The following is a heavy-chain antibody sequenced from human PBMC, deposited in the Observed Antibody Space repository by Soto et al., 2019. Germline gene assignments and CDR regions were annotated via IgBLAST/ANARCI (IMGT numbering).Heavy chain of an antibody. CDR3: AIGLYYYDSSGYRLFDY. CDR2: VSVSGGTT. Sequence: PGGSLRLSCAASGFMFNNYAMSWVRQAPGKGLEWVSTVSVSGGTTYYADSLKGRFTISRDNSKKTVYLQMNRLRADDTAIYYCAIGLYYYDSSGYRLFDYWGQGTLVTVSS. V-gene: IGHV3-23*01. CDR1: GFMFNNYA. J-gene: IGHJ4*02. D-gene: IGHD3-22*01.